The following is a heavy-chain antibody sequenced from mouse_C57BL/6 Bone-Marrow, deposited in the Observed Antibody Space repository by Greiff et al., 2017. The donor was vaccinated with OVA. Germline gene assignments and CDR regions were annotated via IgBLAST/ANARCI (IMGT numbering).Heavy chain of an antibody. D-gene: IGHD3-3*01. J-gene: IGHJ3*01. V-gene: IGHV6-3*01. CDR2: IRLKSDNYAT. CDR3: TIWGWAWFAY. CDR1: GFTFSNYW. Sequence: EVQGVESGGGLVQPGGSMKLSCVASGFTFSNYWMNWVRQSPEKGLEWVAQIRLKSDNYATHYAESGKGRFTISRDDSKSSVYLQMNNLRAEDTGIYYCTIWGWAWFAYWGQGTLVTVSA.